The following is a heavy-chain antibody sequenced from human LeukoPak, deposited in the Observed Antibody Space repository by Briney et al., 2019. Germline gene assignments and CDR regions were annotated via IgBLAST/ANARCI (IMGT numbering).Heavy chain of an antibody. D-gene: IGHD1-1*01. V-gene: IGHV4-30-4*01. Sequence: PSETLSLTCTVSGGSISSGDYYWSWIRQPPGKGLEWIGYIYYSGSTYYNPSLKSRVTISVDTSKSQFSLKLSSVTAADTAVYYCARGVRHLYYFDYWGQGTLVTVSS. CDR1: GGSISSGDYY. CDR3: ARGVRHLYYFDY. J-gene: IGHJ4*02. CDR2: IYYSGST.